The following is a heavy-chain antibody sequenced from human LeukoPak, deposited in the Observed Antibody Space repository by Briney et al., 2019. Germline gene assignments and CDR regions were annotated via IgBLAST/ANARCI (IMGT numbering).Heavy chain of an antibody. J-gene: IGHJ5*02. D-gene: IGHD5-24*01. Sequence: ASVKVSCKAFGYTFTSNYMHWVRQAPGQGPEWMGVISPSGGSTTHAQKFQGRVTLTRDMSTSTDYLELSSLRSEDTAVYYCARDNSVRDEAWWFNPWDQGTLVTVSS. CDR1: GYTFTSNY. V-gene: IGHV1-46*01. CDR3: ARDNSVRDEAWWFNP. CDR2: ISPSGGST.